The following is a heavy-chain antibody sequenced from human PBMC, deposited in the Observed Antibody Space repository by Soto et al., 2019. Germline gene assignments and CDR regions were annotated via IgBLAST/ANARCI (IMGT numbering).Heavy chain of an antibody. CDR3: ARQLGSSWYYYFDC. CDR1: GGSISSYY. CDR2: IYYSGST. D-gene: IGHD6-13*01. Sequence: SETLSLTCTVCGGSISSYYWSWIRQPPGKGLEWIGYIYYSGSTNYNPSLKSRVTISVDTSKNQFSLKLSSVTAADTAVYYCARQLGSSWYYYFDCWGQGTLVTVSS. J-gene: IGHJ4*02. V-gene: IGHV4-59*08.